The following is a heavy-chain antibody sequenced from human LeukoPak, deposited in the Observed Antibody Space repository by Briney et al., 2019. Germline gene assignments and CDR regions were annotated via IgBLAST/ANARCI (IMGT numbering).Heavy chain of an antibody. Sequence: ASVKVSCKASGGTLSSYAISWVRQAPGQGLEWMGWINTNTGNPTYAQGFTGRFVFSLDTSVSTAYLQISSLKAEDAAVYYCARIGWELRTGALDYWGQGTLVTVSS. CDR2: INTNTGNP. J-gene: IGHJ4*02. CDR1: GGTLSSYA. V-gene: IGHV7-4-1*02. CDR3: ARIGWELRTGALDY. D-gene: IGHD1-26*01.